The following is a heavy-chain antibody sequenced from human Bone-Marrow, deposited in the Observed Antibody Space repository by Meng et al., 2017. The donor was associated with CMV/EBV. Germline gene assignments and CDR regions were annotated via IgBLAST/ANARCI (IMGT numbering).Heavy chain of an antibody. CDR1: GFTFSSYA. Sequence: QVQLVESGXGVVQPGRALRLSCAASGFTFSSYAMHWVRQAPGKGLEWVAVISYDGSNKYYADSVKGRFTISRDNSKNTLYLQMNSLRAEDTAVYYCARDGPTSSSDYWGQGTLVTVSS. CDR2: ISYDGSNK. V-gene: IGHV3-30-3*01. J-gene: IGHJ4*02. CDR3: ARDGPTSSSDY. D-gene: IGHD6-6*01.